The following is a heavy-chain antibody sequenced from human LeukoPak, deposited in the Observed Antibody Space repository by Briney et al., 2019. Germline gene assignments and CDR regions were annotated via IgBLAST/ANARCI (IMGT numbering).Heavy chain of an antibody. CDR2: INHSGST. CDR1: GGSFSGYY. V-gene: IGHV4-34*01. D-gene: IGHD2-2*01. CDR3: ARRALVVPGELYYYYMDV. J-gene: IGHJ6*03. Sequence: PSETLSLTCAVYGGSFSGYYWSWIRQPPGKGLEWIGEINHSGSTNYSPSLKSRVTISVDTSKNQFSLKLSSVTAADTAVYYCARRALVVPGELYYYYMDVWGKGTTVTVSS.